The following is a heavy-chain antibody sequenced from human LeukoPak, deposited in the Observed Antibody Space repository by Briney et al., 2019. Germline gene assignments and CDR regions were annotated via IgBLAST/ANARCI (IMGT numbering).Heavy chain of an antibody. CDR3: TSRTYCSGGSCYQVDY. CDR1: GFTFSGSA. J-gene: IGHJ4*02. D-gene: IGHD2-15*01. CDR2: IRSKANSYAT. Sequence: PGGSLRLSCAASGFTFSGSAMHWVRQASGKGLEWVGRIRSKANSYATAYAASVKGRFTISRDDSKNTAYLQMNSLNTEDTAVYYCTSRTYCSGGSCYQVDYWGQGTLVTVSS. V-gene: IGHV3-73*01.